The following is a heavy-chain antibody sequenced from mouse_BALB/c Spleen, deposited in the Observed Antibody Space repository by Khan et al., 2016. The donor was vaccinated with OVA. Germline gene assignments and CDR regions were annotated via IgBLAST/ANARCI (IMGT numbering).Heavy chain of an antibody. CDR3: ARNGFGNYEIWDY. V-gene: IGHV1-5*01. CDR2: IFPGNSDT. CDR1: GYTFTNYW. D-gene: IGHD2-1*01. Sequence: EVQLQESGTVLARPGASVKMSCKASGYTFTNYWMHWVKQRPGQGLEWIGTIFPGNSDTNYNQKFTGKAKLTAVTSTRTAYIELSSLTNEDSAVYYCARNGFGNYEIWDYWGQGTTLTVSS. J-gene: IGHJ2*01.